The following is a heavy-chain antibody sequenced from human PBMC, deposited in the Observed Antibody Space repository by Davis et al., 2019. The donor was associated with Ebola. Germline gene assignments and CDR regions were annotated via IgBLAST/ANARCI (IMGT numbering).Heavy chain of an antibody. Sequence: SVKVSRMASVYTFTGYHMHWVRQAPGQGLEWMGWINPNSGGTNYAQKFQGWGTMTRNTSISTAYMELSSLRSEDTAVYYWARVRRQLAYYGMDVRGQGTTVTVSS. CDR2: INPNSGGT. J-gene: IGHJ6*02. D-gene: IGHD6-13*01. V-gene: IGHV1-2*04. CDR1: VYTFTGYH. CDR3: ARVRRQLAYYGMDV.